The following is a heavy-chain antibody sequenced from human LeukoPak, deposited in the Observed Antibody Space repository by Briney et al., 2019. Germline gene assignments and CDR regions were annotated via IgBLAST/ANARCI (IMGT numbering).Heavy chain of an antibody. Sequence: GSLRLSCAASGFTFSDAYMNWVRQAPGKGLEWIGRIDTSGSTNYKPSLKSRLTMSVDTSKRQFSLRLTSVTAADTAVYYCAREVGASSPRPLDSWGQGTLVTVSS. CDR3: AREVGASSPRPLDS. V-gene: IGHV4-4*07. CDR2: IDTSGST. CDR1: GFTFSDAY. J-gene: IGHJ4*02. D-gene: IGHD1-26*01.